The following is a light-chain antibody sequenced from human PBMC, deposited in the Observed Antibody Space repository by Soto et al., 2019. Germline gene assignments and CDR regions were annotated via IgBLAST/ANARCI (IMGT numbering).Light chain of an antibody. CDR1: SSDVGGYNY. CDR2: EVS. J-gene: IGLJ2*01. CDR3: SSYAGSSVV. Sequence: QSALTQPPSASGSPGQSVTISCTGTSSDVGGYNYVSWYQQHPGKAPKLMIYEVSKRPSGVPDRFSGSKSGNTASLTVSGLQAEDEADYYCSSYAGSSVVFGGGTKVTAL. V-gene: IGLV2-8*01.